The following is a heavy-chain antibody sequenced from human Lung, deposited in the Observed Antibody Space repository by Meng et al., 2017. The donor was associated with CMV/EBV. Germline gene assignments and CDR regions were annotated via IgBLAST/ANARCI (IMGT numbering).Heavy chain of an antibody. D-gene: IGHD7-27*01. CDR3: ARPTGVDGMDV. CDR2: VSSSSSHI. CDR1: GFTFSYYS. J-gene: IGHJ6*02. Sequence: SCAASGFTFSYYSMNWVRQAPGKGLEWVSSVSSSSSHIYYSDSVRGRFTISRDNAKNSLYLQMDSLRVGDTGVYYCARPTGVDGMDVWGQGPTVTVSS. V-gene: IGHV3-21*06.